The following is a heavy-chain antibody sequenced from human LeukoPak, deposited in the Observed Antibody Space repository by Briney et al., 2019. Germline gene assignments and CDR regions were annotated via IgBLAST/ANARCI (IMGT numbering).Heavy chain of an antibody. CDR1: GFTSSSYW. Sequence: GGSLRLSCAVSGFTSSSYWMSWVRQAPGKGLEWVANIKQDGSEKYYVDSVKGRFTISRDNAKNSLYLQMNSLRAEDTAVYYCARDPTIVVVPAAMWGWFDPWGQGTLVTVSS. J-gene: IGHJ5*02. D-gene: IGHD2-2*01. CDR3: ARDPTIVVVPAAMWGWFDP. V-gene: IGHV3-7*01. CDR2: IKQDGSEK.